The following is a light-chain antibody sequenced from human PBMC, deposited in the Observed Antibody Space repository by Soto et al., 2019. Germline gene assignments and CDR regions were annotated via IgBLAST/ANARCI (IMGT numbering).Light chain of an antibody. Sequence: DIQLTQSPSFLSASVGDRVTVSCRASQDISTSLAWFQQKAGKVPQLLVYPASTLQDGVPSRFSGSGSGTYFTLTINNLQAEAFATYYCHQLRTYPFSFGQGTKLDIK. J-gene: IGKJ2*03. CDR3: HQLRTYPFS. CDR2: PAS. V-gene: IGKV1-9*01. CDR1: QDISTS.